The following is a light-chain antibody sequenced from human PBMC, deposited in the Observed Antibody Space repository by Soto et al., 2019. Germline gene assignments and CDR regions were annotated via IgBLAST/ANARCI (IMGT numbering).Light chain of an antibody. V-gene: IGKV3-11*01. CDR1: PSVTNY. Sequence: EIVLTQSPATLPLSPGERATLSCRASPSVTNYLAWYQQKPGQAPRLLIYGAFNRATGIPARFSGSGSGTDFTLTISSLEPEDFAVYYCQQRNIWPPVTFGQGTRLEIK. J-gene: IGKJ5*01. CDR3: QQRNIWPPVT. CDR2: GAF.